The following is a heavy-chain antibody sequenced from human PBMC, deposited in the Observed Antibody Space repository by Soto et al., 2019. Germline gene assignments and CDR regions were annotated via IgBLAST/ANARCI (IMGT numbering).Heavy chain of an antibody. V-gene: IGHV3-11*06. D-gene: IGHD3-16*01. CDR3: AVPYTDPY. CDR2: ISGSGIYT. J-gene: IGHJ4*02. Sequence: PGGSLRLSCAASGFTFSDSYMSWIRQAPGKGLEWVSYISGSGIYTTYADSVKGRFTISRDNAKNSLYLQMNSLRAEDTAVYYCAVPYTDPYWGQGTLVTVSS. CDR1: GFTFSDSY.